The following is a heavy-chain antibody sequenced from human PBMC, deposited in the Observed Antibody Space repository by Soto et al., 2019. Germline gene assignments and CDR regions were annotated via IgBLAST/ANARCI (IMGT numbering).Heavy chain of an antibody. CDR1: GFTFSTYT. J-gene: IGHJ4*02. D-gene: IGHD2-2*01. V-gene: IGHV3-23*01. Sequence: GVLRLSCVASGFTFSTYTMSWVRQAPGKGLEWVSVISGSAGSSGPSYADSVQGRFSISRDNARNTLYLQMNSLRGEDTAMYYCAKARCSTANCYVPEYWGQGTLVTVSS. CDR3: AKARCSTANCYVPEY. CDR2: ISGSAGSSGP.